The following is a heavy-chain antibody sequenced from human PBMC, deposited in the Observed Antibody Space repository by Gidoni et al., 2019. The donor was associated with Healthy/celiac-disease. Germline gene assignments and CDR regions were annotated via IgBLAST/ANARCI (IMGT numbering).Heavy chain of an antibody. D-gene: IGHD2-8*01. CDR2: ISYDGSNK. CDR1: GFTFSSYG. CDR3: AKVESLYCTNGVCLFDY. V-gene: IGHV3-30*18. J-gene: IGHJ4*02. Sequence: GFTFSSYGMHWVRQAPGKGLEWVAVISYDGSNKYYADSVKGRFTISRDNSKHTLYLQMNSLRAEDTAVYYCAKVESLYCTNGVCLFDYWGQGTLVTVSS.